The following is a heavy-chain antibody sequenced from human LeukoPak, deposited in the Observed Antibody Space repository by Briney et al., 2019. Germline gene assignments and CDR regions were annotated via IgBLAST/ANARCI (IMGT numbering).Heavy chain of an antibody. Sequence: GGSLRLSCAASGFTFSSYSMNWVRQAPGKGLEWVSYISSSSSYIYYADSVKGRFTISRDNAKNSLYLQMNSLRAEDTAVYYCARAGDTAMVTGWFDPWGQGTLVTVSS. D-gene: IGHD5-18*01. J-gene: IGHJ5*02. CDR1: GFTFSSYS. CDR3: ARAGDTAMVTGWFDP. V-gene: IGHV3-21*05. CDR2: ISSSSSYI.